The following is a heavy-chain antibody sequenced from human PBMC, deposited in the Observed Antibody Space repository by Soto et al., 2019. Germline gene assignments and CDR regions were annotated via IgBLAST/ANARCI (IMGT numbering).Heavy chain of an antibody. CDR2: IFYSGST. CDR3: TRGGDAYKNGH. CDR1: GGSISSDSYY. Sequence: SETLSLTCTVSGGSISSDSYYWGWIRQSPEKGLEWIASIFYSGSTYYNPTLKSRLIISVDTSKSQFSLKLSSVTAADTAVYYCTRGGDAYKNGHWGQGTLVTVSS. J-gene: IGHJ4*02. V-gene: IGHV4-39*01. D-gene: IGHD2-21*01.